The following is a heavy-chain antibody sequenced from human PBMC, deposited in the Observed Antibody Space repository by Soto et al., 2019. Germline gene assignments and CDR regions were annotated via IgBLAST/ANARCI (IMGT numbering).Heavy chain of an antibody. CDR1: GFTVSSYA. V-gene: IGHV3-30-3*01. D-gene: IGHD6-25*01. Sequence: QVQLVESGGGVVQPGRSLRLSCAASGFTVSSYAMHWVRQAPGKGLEWVAVISYDGSNKYYADSVKGRFTISRDNSKNTPDLQMNSLRAEATAGYYCARERRCYFDYWGQGTLVTVSS. J-gene: IGHJ4*02. CDR3: ARERRCYFDY. CDR2: ISYDGSNK.